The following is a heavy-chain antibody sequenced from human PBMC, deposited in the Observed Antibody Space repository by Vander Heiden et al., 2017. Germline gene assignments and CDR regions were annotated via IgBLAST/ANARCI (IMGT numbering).Heavy chain of an antibody. CDR3: ARAVGIQLWKMWFDP. V-gene: IGHV1-8*01. D-gene: IGHD5-18*01. J-gene: IGHJ5*02. CDR1: GYTFPSYD. CDR2: MNPNSGNT. Sequence: QVQLVQSGAEVQTPGASVKVSCKASGYTFPSYDINWVRQATGQGLEWMGWMNPNSGNTGYAQKFQGRVTMTRNTAISTAYMELSSLRSEDTAVYYCARAVGIQLWKMWFDPWGQGTLVTVSS.